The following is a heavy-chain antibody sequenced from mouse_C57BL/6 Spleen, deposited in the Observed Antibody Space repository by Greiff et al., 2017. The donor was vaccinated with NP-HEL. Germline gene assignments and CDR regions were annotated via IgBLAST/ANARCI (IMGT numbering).Heavy chain of an antibody. J-gene: IGHJ2*01. CDR3: ARLYYGNFDY. CDR2: INYDGSST. D-gene: IGHD2-1*01. V-gene: IGHV5-16*01. CDR1: GFTFSDYY. Sequence: DVKLVESEGGLVQPGSSMKLSCTASGFTFSDYYMAWVRQVPEKGLEWVANINYDGSSTYYLDSLKSRFIISRDNAKNILYLQMSSLKSEDTATYYCARLYYGNFDYWGQGTTLTVSS.